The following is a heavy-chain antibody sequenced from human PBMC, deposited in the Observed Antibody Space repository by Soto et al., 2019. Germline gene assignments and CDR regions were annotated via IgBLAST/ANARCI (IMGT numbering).Heavy chain of an antibody. V-gene: IGHV3-23*01. D-gene: IGHD1-26*01. Sequence: EVQLLESGGGLVQPGGSLRLSCAASGFTFSSYAMRWVRQAPVKGLEWVSAISGSGDSTYYADPVKGRFTISRDNSKNTLYLQMNSLRAEDTAVYYCERRGSGSYYDYWGQGTLVTVSS. CDR1: GFTFSSYA. CDR3: ERRGSGSYYDY. CDR2: ISGSGDST. J-gene: IGHJ4*02.